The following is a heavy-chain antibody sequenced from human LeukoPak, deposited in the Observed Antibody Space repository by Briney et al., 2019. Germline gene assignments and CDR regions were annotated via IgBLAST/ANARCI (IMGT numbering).Heavy chain of an antibody. CDR2: ISAYNGNT. V-gene: IGHV1-18*04. D-gene: IGHD3-22*01. CDR1: GYTFTSYY. J-gene: IGHJ4*02. Sequence: ASVKVSCKASGYTFTSYYLHWVRQAPGQGLEWMGWISAYNGNTNYAQKLQGRVTMTTDTSTSTAYMELRSLRSDDTAVYYCARDRRRYDSSGYYYPVDYWGQGTLVTVSS. CDR3: ARDRRRYDSSGYYYPVDY.